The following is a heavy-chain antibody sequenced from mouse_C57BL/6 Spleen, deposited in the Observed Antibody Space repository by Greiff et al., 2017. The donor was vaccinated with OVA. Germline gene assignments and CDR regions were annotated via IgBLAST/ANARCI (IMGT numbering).Heavy chain of an antibody. CDR1: GYTFTSYW. D-gene: IGHD2-3*01. Sequence: QVQLKESGAELVKPGASVKLSCKASGYTFTSYWMHWVKQRPGRGLEWIGRIDPNSGGTKYNEKFKSKATLTVDKPSSTAYMQLSSLTSEDSAVYYCASGGGYYELYYYAMDYWGQGTSVTVSS. CDR2: IDPNSGGT. V-gene: IGHV1-72*01. CDR3: ASGGGYYELYYYAMDY. J-gene: IGHJ4*01.